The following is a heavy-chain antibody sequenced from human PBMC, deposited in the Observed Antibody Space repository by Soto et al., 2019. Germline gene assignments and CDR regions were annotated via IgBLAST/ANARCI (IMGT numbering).Heavy chain of an antibody. Sequence: GVLRLSCAASGFTFSSYSMNRVRQAPGKGLEWVSYISSSSSTIYYADSVKGRFTISRDNAKNSLYLQMNSLRAEDTAVYYCARDLVGATIWGQGTLVTISS. V-gene: IGHV3-48*04. CDR1: GFTFSSYS. J-gene: IGHJ4*02. D-gene: IGHD1-26*01. CDR3: ARDLVGATI. CDR2: ISSSSSTI.